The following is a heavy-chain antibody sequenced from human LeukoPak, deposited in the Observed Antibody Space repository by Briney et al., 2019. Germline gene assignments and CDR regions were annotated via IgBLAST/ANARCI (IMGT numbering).Heavy chain of an antibody. D-gene: IGHD2-2*01. CDR2: TYYRSKWYN. CDR3: ARGGIGYCTSSSCYFDY. Sequence: SQTLSLTCAISGDSVSNAAWNWIRQSPSRGLEWLGRTYYRSKWYNDYAVSVKSRITINPDTSKNQFSLQLNSVTPEDTAVYYCARGGIGYCTSSSCYFDYWGQGTLVTVSS. CDR1: GDSVSNAA. J-gene: IGHJ4*02. V-gene: IGHV6-1*01.